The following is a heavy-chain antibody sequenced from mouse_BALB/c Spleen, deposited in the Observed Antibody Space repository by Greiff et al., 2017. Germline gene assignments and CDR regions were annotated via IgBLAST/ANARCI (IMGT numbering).Heavy chain of an antibody. CDR3: ASNPDYYGSSYAWFAY. D-gene: IGHD1-1*01. CDR2: INPGSGGT. J-gene: IGHJ3*01. Sequence: LVESGAELVRPGTSVKVSCKASGYAFTNYLIEWVKQRPGQGLEWIGVINPGSGGTNYNEKFKGKATLTADKSSSTAYMQLSSLTSDDSAVYFCASNPDYYGSSYAWFAYWGQGTLVTVSA. V-gene: IGHV1-54*01. CDR1: GYAFTNYL.